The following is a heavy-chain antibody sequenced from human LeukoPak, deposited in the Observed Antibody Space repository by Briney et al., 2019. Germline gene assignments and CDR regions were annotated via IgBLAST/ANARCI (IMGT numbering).Heavy chain of an antibody. CDR1: GFTFSSYA. Sequence: GGSLRLSCAASGFTFSSYAMHWVRQAPGKGLEWVAVISYDGSNKYYADSVKGRFTISRDNSKNTLYLQMNSLRAEDTAVYYCASPGSSWYEGAFDYWDQGTLVTVSS. D-gene: IGHD6-13*01. CDR2: ISYDGSNK. CDR3: ASPGSSWYEGAFDY. V-gene: IGHV3-30*04. J-gene: IGHJ4*02.